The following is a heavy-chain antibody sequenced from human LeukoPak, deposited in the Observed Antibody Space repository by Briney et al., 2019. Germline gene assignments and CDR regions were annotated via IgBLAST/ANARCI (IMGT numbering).Heavy chain of an antibody. D-gene: IGHD4-23*01. J-gene: IGHJ4*02. CDR1: GGSISSYY. V-gene: IGHV4-59*12. Sequence: SETLSLTCTVSGGSISSYYWSWIRQPPGKGLEWIGYIYYSGSTNYNPSLKSRVTISVDTSKNQFSLKLSSVTAADTAVYYCARDTDYGGNPAYWGQGTLVTVSS. CDR2: IYYSGST. CDR3: ARDTDYGGNPAY.